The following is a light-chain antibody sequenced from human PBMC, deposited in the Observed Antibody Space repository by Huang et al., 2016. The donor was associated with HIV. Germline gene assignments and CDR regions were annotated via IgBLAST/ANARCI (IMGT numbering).Light chain of an antibody. CDR1: QSVRDK. Sequence: EIVMTQSPDTLSVSPGEGATLSCMASQSVRDKLAWYQQKPGQSPRLLLHDTSTRAAGVPARFSGSGSGTEFTLTISSLQSEDCGVYYCQQYESWPPLTFGGGTKVEIK. CDR3: QQYESWPPLT. CDR2: DTS. J-gene: IGKJ4*01. V-gene: IGKV3-15*01.